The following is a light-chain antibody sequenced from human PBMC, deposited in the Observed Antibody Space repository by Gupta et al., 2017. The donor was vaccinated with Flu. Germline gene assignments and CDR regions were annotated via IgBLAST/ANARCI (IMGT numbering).Light chain of an antibody. J-gene: IGLJ1*01. CDR2: GNS. V-gene: IGLV1-44*01. CDR1: SSNIGSNP. Sequence: QSVLAQPPSASETPGQRVTISCSGSSSNIGSNPVNWYQQVPGTAPNLLIYGNSQRPSGVPARFSGSKSGTSASLAISGLQAEEEADYYCAAWDDSRNGHYVFGTGTKVTVL. CDR3: AAWDDSRNGHYV.